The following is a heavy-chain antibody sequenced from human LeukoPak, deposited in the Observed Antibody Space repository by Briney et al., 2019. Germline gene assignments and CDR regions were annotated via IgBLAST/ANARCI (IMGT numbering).Heavy chain of an antibody. CDR2: ISSSGSTT. V-gene: IGHV3-11*01. J-gene: IGHJ4*02. D-gene: IGHD6-13*01. Sequence: GGSLRLSCAASGFTFSRYDMSWVRQAPGKGLEWVSSISSSGSTTNYADSAKGRFTISRDNAKNSLYLQMNSLRAEDTAVYYCAKKDGYTNSWSFDYWGQGTLVTVSS. CDR3: AKKDGYTNSWSFDY. CDR1: GFTFSRYD.